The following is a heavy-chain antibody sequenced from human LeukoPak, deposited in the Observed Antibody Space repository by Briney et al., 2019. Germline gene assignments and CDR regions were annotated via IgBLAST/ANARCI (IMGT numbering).Heavy chain of an antibody. CDR1: GFTFSSYA. Sequence: GGSLRLSCAASGFTFSSYAMSWVRQAPGKGLEWVSSISSSSSYIYYADSVKGRFTISRDNAKNSLYLQMNSLRAEDTAVYYCARGQQLGNWFDPWGQGTLVTVSS. CDR3: ARGQQLGNWFDP. CDR2: ISSSSSYI. J-gene: IGHJ5*02. V-gene: IGHV3-21*01. D-gene: IGHD6-13*01.